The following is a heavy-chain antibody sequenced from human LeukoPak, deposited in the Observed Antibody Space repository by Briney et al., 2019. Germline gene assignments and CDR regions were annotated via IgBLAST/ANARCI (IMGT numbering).Heavy chain of an antibody. J-gene: IGHJ4*02. Sequence: GRSLRLSCAASGFTFSSYGMHWVRQAPGKGLEWVAFIPYDGSNRYYADSVKGRFTISRDNSKNTLYLQMNSLRAEDTAVYYCAKDYYGSGSLFDYWGQGTLVTVSS. CDR3: AKDYYGSGSLFDY. V-gene: IGHV3-30*18. CDR1: GFTFSSYG. D-gene: IGHD3-10*01. CDR2: IPYDGSNR.